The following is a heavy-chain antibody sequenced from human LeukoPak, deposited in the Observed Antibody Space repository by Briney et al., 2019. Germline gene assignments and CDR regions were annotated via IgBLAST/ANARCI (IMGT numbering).Heavy chain of an antibody. D-gene: IGHD1-14*01. J-gene: IGHJ6*03. Sequence: SETLSLTCTVSGGSISSGSYYWSWIRQPAGKGLEWIGHIYTSGRTNYNPSLKSRVTISVDTSKNQFSLKLSSVTAADTAVYYCARLYINYYMDVWGKGTTVTVSS. CDR2: IYTSGRT. CDR3: ARLYINYYMDV. V-gene: IGHV4-61*09. CDR1: GGSISSGSYY.